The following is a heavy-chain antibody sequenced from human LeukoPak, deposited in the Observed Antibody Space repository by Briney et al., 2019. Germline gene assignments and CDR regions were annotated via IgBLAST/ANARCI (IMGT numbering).Heavy chain of an antibody. D-gene: IGHD3-10*01. V-gene: IGHV3-30*02. Sequence: GRSLRLSCAASGFTFSSYGMHWVRQAPGKGLEWVAFIRYDGSNKYYADSVKGRFTISRDNSKNTLYLQMNSLRAEDTAVYYCAKRSGLLWFGELDQDYFDYWGQGTLVTVSS. CDR1: GFTFSSYG. CDR3: AKRSGLLWFGELDQDYFDY. CDR2: IRYDGSNK. J-gene: IGHJ4*02.